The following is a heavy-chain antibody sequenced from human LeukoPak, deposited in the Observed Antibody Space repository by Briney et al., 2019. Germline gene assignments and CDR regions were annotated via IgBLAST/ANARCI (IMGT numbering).Heavy chain of an antibody. J-gene: IGHJ5*02. Sequence: SETLSLTCAVYGGSFSGYHWSWIRQPPGKGLEWIGEINHSGSTNYNPSLKSRVTISVDTSKNQSSLKLRSVTAADTAVYYCARGYGSSSYNWFDPWGQGTLVTVSS. D-gene: IGHD6-6*01. CDR2: INHSGST. CDR3: ARGYGSSSYNWFDP. V-gene: IGHV4-34*01. CDR1: GGSFSGYH.